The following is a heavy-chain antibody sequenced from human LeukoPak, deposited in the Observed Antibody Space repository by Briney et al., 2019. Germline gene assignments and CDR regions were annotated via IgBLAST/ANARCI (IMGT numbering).Heavy chain of an antibody. D-gene: IGHD3-3*01. Sequence: PSETLSLTCTVSGGSISSYYWSWIRQPPGKGLEWIGYIYYSGSTNYNPSLKSRVTISVDTSKNQFSLKLSSVTAADTAVYYCAKREIPDYDFWSGYPPRPFDYWGQGTLATVSS. V-gene: IGHV4-59*08. CDR1: GGSISSYY. CDR3: AKREIPDYDFWSGYPPRPFDY. J-gene: IGHJ4*02. CDR2: IYYSGST.